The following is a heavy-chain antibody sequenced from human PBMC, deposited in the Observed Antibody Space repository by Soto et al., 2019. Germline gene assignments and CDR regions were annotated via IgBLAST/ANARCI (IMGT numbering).Heavy chain of an antibody. CDR3: ARGGITMVRGVIIKFPFDY. D-gene: IGHD3-10*01. CDR2: INHSGST. CDR1: GGSFSGYY. J-gene: IGHJ4*02. V-gene: IGHV4-34*01. Sequence: SETLSLTCAVYGGSFSGYYWSWIRQPPGKGLEWIGEINHSGSTNYNPSLKSRVTISVDTSKNQFSLKLSSVTAADTAVYYCARGGITMVRGVIIKFPFDYWGQGTLVTVS.